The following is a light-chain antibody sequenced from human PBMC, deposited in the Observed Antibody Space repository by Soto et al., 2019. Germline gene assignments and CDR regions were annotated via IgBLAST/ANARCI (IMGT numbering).Light chain of an antibody. CDR2: GAS. CDR1: QSMSSKY. Sequence: EIVLRQSPGTLSLSPGERATLSCRASQSMSSKYVAWYQQKPGQAPRLLIYGASSRATGIQDRFSGSGSGTDFTLTISRLAPEDLAVYHCQQYGSSPVTFGPGTKVDIK. CDR3: QQYGSSPVT. V-gene: IGKV3-20*01. J-gene: IGKJ3*01.